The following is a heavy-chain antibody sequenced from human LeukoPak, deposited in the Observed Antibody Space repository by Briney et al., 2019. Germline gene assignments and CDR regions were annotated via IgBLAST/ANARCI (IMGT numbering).Heavy chain of an antibody. CDR3: ARRKGRGDKKDAFDI. J-gene: IGHJ3*02. Sequence: GESLKSSCKGSGYGFSSYWIGWVRQMPGKGREWLGIIYPGDSATKYSPSFQGQVTISADKSISTAKLQWSSLKASDTAMYYCARRKGRGDKKDAFDIWGQGTMVTVSS. CDR2: IYPGDSAT. D-gene: IGHD3-10*01. CDR1: GYGFSSYW. V-gene: IGHV5-51*01.